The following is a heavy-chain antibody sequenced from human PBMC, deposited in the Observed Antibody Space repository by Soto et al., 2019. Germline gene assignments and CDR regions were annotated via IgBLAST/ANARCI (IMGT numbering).Heavy chain of an antibody. V-gene: IGHV5-51*01. CDR1: GSSFTSYW. D-gene: IGHD3-16*01. CDR3: ARVTLWGSYPYTLDY. Sequence: PGKPLRISCRGSGSSFTSYWMGWLRQRPGKGLEWMGIIYPGDSDTRYSPSFQGQVTISADKSISTAYLQWSSLKASDTAMYYRARVTLWGSYPYTLDYWGQGTLVTVSS. J-gene: IGHJ4*02. CDR2: IYPGDSDT.